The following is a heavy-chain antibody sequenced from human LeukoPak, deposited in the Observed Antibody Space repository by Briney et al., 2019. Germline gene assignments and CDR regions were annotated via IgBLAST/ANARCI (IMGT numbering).Heavy chain of an antibody. CDR2: ISGGGDST. J-gene: IGHJ6*02. CDR3: AKEEYSTRYYYYGMDV. CDR1: GFTFSSYA. D-gene: IGHD2-2*01. V-gene: IGHV3-23*01. Sequence: RPGGSLRLSCAASGFTFSSYAKSWVRQAPGKGLEWVSAISGGGDSTFYADSVKGRFTISRDNSKNTLYLQMSSLRAEDTAIYYCAKEEYSTRYYYYGMDVWGQGTTVTVSS.